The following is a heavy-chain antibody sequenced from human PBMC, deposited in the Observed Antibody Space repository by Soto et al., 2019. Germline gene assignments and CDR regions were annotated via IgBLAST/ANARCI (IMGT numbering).Heavy chain of an antibody. J-gene: IGHJ4*02. CDR3: ARDFGEYSFFFDY. D-gene: IGHD2-21*01. V-gene: IGHV4-59*13. CDR2: YSGFT. Sequence: SENLSLTCSVSGGSITTYQWSWIRQPPGKGLEWIGGYSGFTNYSPSLESRASISVDRSKNQFSLNIRSVTTADTAIYYCARDFGEYSFFFDYWGQGQLVTVSS. CDR1: GGSITTYQ.